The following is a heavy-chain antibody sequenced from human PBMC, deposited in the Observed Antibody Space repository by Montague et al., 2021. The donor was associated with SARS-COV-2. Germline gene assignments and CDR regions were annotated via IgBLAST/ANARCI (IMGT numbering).Heavy chain of an antibody. V-gene: IGHV3-53*01. CDR2: IYSSGRT. CDR1: GFTVSSNY. Sequence: SLRLSCAASGFTVSSNYMSWVRQAPGKGLDWVSLIYSSGRTSYADSVKCRFTMSRDNSKNTLYLQMNSLRAEDTAVYYCARDLGESRDHWGQGTLVTVSS. J-gene: IGHJ4*02. CDR3: ARDLGESRDH. D-gene: IGHD3-10*01.